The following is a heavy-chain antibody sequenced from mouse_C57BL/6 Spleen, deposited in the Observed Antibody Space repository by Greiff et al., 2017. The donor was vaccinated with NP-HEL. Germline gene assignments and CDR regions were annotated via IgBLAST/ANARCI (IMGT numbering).Heavy chain of an antibody. D-gene: IGHD2-1*01. V-gene: IGHV1-64*01. CDR2: IHPNSGST. CDR3: ARSSEGNYVGYFDV. Sequence: QVQLQQPGAELVKPGASVKLSCKASGYTFTSYWMHWVKQRPGQGLEWIGMIHPNSGSTNYNEKFKSKATLTVDKSSSTAYMQLSSRTSEDSAVYYCARSSEGNYVGYFDVWGTGTTVTVSS. J-gene: IGHJ1*03. CDR1: GYTFTSYW.